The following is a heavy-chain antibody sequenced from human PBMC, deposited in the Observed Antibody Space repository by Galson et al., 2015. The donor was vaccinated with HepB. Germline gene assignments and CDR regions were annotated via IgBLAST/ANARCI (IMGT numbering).Heavy chain of an antibody. D-gene: IGHD2-21*01. CDR2: INPSGGAT. J-gene: IGHJ1*01. Sequence: SVKVSCKASGYTFTSYYMHWVRQAPGQGLEWMGIINPSGGATSYAQKFQGRVTMTRDTSTSTVYMELSSLRSEDTAVYYCARDPCGGDCYSDPNRYFQHWGQGTLVTVSS. CDR1: GYTFTSYY. V-gene: IGHV1-46*03. CDR3: ARDPCGGDCYSDPNRYFQH.